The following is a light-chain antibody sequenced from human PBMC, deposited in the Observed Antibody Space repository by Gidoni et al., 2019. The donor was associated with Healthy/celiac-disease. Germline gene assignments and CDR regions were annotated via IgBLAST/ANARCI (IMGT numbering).Light chain of an antibody. CDR1: QSISSY. CDR2: AAS. CDR3: QQSYSTPRS. Sequence: EIQMTQAPSSLSASVGDRVIITCRASQSISSYLNWYQQKPRKAPKLLIYAASSLQSGVPSRFSGSGAGTDLTLTISSRQPEDFATDYCQQSYSTPRSFGQGTKLEIK. V-gene: IGKV1-39*01. J-gene: IGKJ2*04.